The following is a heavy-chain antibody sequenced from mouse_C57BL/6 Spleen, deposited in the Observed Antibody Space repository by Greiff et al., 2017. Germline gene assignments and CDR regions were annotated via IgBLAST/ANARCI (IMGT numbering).Heavy chain of an antibody. D-gene: IGHD2-1*01. CDR2: IDPSDSYT. J-gene: IGHJ2*01. CDR1: GYTFTSYW. V-gene: IGHV1-69*01. Sequence: QVQLQQPGAELVMPGASVKLSCKASGYTFTSYWMHWVKQRPGQGLEWIGEIDPSDSYTNYNQKFKGKSTLTVDKSSSTAYMQLSRLTSEDSAVYSCSSGLTYYGNPFAYWGQGTTLTVSS. CDR3: SSGLTYYGNPFAY.